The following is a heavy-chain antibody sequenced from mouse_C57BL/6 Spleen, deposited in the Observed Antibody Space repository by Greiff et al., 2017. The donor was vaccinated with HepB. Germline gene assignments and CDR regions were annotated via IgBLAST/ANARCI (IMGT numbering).Heavy chain of an antibody. V-gene: IGHV3-6*01. CDR2: ISYDGSN. CDR1: GYSITSGYY. D-gene: IGHD1-1*01. Sequence: VQLKESGPGLVKPSQSLSLTCSVTGYSITSGYYWNWIRQFPGNKLEWMGYISYDGSNNYNPSLKNRISITRDTSKNQFFLKLNSVTTEDTATYYCARDPGITTVAFDYWGQGTTLTVSS. J-gene: IGHJ2*01. CDR3: ARDPGITTVAFDY.